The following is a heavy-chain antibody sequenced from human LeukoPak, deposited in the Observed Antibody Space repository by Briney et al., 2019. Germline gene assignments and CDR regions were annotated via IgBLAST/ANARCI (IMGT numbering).Heavy chain of an antibody. V-gene: IGHV3-53*01. CDR3: ARGTGPYYFDY. CDR1: GFTVTDNY. J-gene: IGHJ4*02. D-gene: IGHD3-10*01. CDR2: IYTGGST. Sequence: PGGSLRLSCAVSGFTVTDNYMSWVRQAPGKGLEWVSVIYTGGSTYYADSVKGRFTISRDNSKNTLYLQMNSLRAEDTAVYYCARGTGPYYFDYWGQGTLVTVSS.